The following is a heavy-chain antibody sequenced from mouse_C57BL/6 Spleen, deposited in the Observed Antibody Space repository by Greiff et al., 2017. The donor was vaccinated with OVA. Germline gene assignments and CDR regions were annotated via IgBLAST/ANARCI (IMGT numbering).Heavy chain of an antibody. CDR3: ARGDFYYGNLYAMDY. CDR1: GYTFTSYW. Sequence: VQLQQPGAELVKPGASVKMSCKASGYTFTSYWITWVKQRPGQGLEWIGDIYPGSGSTNYNEKFKSKATLTVDTSSSTAYMQLSSLTSEDSAVYYCARGDFYYGNLYAMDYWGQGTSVTVSS. CDR2: IYPGSGST. J-gene: IGHJ4*01. V-gene: IGHV1-55*01. D-gene: IGHD2-1*01.